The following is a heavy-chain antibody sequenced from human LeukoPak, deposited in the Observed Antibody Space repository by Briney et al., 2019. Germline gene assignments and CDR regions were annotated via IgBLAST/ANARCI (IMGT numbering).Heavy chain of an antibody. CDR1: GFIFSTYG. V-gene: IGHV3-30*02. J-gene: IGHJ3*02. D-gene: IGHD3-16*01. CDR2: IRNDGSNK. CDR3: AKDLGGAFDI. Sequence: PGGSLRLSCAASGFIFSTYGMHWVRQAPGKGLEWVAFIRNDGSNKYYTDSVKGRFTISRDNSKNTLYLQMNSLRAEDTAVYYCAKDLGGAFDIWGQGTMVTVSS.